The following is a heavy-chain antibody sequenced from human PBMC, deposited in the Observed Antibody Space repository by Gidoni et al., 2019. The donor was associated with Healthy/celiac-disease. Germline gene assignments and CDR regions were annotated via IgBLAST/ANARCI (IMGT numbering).Heavy chain of an antibody. J-gene: IGHJ4*02. CDR1: GGSISSSSYY. V-gene: IGHV4-39*01. CDR2: IYYSGST. D-gene: IGHD6-13*01. CDR3: ARPPIAAAGTEGGY. Sequence: QLQLQESGPGLVKPSETLSLTCTVSGGSISSSSYYWGWIRQPPGKGLEWIGSIYYSGSTYYNPSLKSRVTISVDTSKNQFSLKLSSVTAADTAVYYCARPPIAAAGTEGGYWGQGTLVTVSS.